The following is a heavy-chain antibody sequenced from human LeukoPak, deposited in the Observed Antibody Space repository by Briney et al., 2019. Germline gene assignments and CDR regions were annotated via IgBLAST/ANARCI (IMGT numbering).Heavy chain of an antibody. D-gene: IGHD3-22*01. CDR3: AREARLYYYDSSGYFDY. CDR2: IWYDGSNK. V-gene: IGHV3-33*01. J-gene: IGHJ4*02. Sequence: GGSLRLSCAASGFSFSSYGMHWVRQAPGKGLEWVAVIWYDGSNKYCADSVKGRFTISRDNSKNTLYLQMNSLRAEDTAVYYCAREARLYYYDSSGYFDYWGQGTLVTVSS. CDR1: GFSFSSYG.